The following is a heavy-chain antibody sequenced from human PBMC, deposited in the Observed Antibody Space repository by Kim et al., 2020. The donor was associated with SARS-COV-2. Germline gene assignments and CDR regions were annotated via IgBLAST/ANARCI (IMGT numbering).Heavy chain of an antibody. CDR2: ISWNSGSI. Sequence: GGSLRLSCAASGFTFDDYAMHWVRQAPGKGLEWVSGISWNSGSIGYADSVKGRFTISRDNAKNSLYLQMNSLRAEDTALYYCAKDAGIANYYYYGMDVWG. J-gene: IGHJ6*01. CDR1: GFTFDDYA. CDR3: AKDAGIANYYYYGMDV. V-gene: IGHV3-9*01. D-gene: IGHD2-21*01.